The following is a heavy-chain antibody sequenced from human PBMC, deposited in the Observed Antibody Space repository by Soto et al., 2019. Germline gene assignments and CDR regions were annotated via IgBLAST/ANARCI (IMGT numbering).Heavy chain of an antibody. Sequence: SETLSLTCTVSGVSISGSRYYWGWIRQPPGRGLEWIGNIYYSGSTYYNPSLKSRVTISVDTSKNQFSLKLSSVTAADTAVYYCARLMIVVVRNAFDIWGQGTMVTVSS. J-gene: IGHJ3*02. CDR3: ARLMIVVVRNAFDI. V-gene: IGHV4-39*01. CDR1: GVSISGSRYY. CDR2: IYYSGST. D-gene: IGHD3-22*01.